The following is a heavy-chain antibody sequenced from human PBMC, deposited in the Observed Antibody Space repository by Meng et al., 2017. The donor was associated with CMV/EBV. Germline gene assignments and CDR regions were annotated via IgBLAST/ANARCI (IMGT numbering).Heavy chain of an antibody. J-gene: IGHJ6*02. CDR1: GFTVSSNY. CDR3: ARDYRITIGPFYYYYGMDV. Sequence: GESLKISCAASGFTVSSNYMSWVRQAPGKGLEWVSVISSGGSTYYADSVKGRFTISRDNSKNTLYLQMNSLRAEDTAVYYCARDYRITIGPFYYYYGMDVWGQGTTVTVSS. V-gene: IGHV3-53*01. D-gene: IGHD3-9*01. CDR2: ISSGGST.